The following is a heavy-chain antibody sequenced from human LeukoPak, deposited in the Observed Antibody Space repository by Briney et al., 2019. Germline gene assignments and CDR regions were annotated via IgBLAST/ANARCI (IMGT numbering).Heavy chain of an antibody. CDR1: GGSISSYY. CDR2: VYYSGST. CDR3: ATTWYYDSRGYLFDD. D-gene: IGHD3-22*01. J-gene: IGHJ4*01. Sequence: SETLSLTCTVSGGSISSYYWTWIRQPPGKGLEWIGYVYYSGSTIYNPSLKSRLTISVDTSKNQFSLKLSSVTAADTAVYFCATTWYYDSRGYLFDDWGHGTLVTVSS. V-gene: IGHV4-59*01.